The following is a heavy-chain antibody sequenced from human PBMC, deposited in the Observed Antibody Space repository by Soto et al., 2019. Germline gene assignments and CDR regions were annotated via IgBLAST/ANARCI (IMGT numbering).Heavy chain of an antibody. Sequence: ASVKVSCKASGYTFTSYYMHWVRQATGQGLEWMGWMNPNSGNTGYAQTLQGRVTMTRNTSISTAFMELSSLGSEDTAIYYCATSYVSMITFGGVIGWFDPWGQGTLVTVSS. CDR1: GYTFTSYY. V-gene: IGHV1-8*02. CDR2: MNPNSGNT. CDR3: ATSYVSMITFGGVIGWFDP. D-gene: IGHD3-16*02. J-gene: IGHJ5*02.